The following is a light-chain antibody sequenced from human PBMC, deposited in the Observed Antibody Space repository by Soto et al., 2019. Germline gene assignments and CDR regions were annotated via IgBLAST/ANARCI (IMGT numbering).Light chain of an antibody. J-gene: IGLJ3*02. CDR1: SSNIGSNY. CDR2: MNN. CDR3: VAWDDNLSARV. Sequence: QSALTQPPSASGTPGQRVTISCSGSSSNIGSNYVYWYQQFPGTAPRLLIYMNNQRPSGIPDRFSGSKSGTSASLVISGLRSEDEADYYCVAWDDNLSARVFGGGTKVTVL. V-gene: IGLV1-47*01.